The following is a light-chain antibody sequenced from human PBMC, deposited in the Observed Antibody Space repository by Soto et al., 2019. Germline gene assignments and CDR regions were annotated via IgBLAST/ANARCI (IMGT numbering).Light chain of an antibody. V-gene: IGKV1-5*03. CDR3: QHYDSYPYT. CDR1: QSISSW. J-gene: IGKJ2*01. Sequence: DLQMTQSPSTLSASVADRVTITCRASQSISSWLAWYQQKPGKAPKLLIYKASSLESEVPSRFSGSGSGTEFTLTISSLQPDDFATYFCQHYDSYPYTFGQGTKLEIK. CDR2: KAS.